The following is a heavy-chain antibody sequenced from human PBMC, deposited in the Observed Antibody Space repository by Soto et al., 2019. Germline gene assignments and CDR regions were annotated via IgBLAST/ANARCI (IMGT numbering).Heavy chain of an antibody. V-gene: IGHV3-74*01. CDR1: GFTFTGYW. Sequence: EEQLVESGGGLVQPGGSLRLSCAASGFTFTGYWMRWVRQAPGKGLVWVSMINSDGTSPSYADSVKGRFTISRDNAKNTLYLQMNSLRTEDSAVYYCARVRRGYSYGGITGYYYYMDVWGKGTTVTVSS. J-gene: IGHJ6*03. CDR3: ARVRRGYSYGGITGYYYYMDV. D-gene: IGHD5-18*01. CDR2: INSDGTSP.